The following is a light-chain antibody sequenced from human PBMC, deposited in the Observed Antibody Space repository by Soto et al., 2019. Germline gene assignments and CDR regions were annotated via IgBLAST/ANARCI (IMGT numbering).Light chain of an antibody. CDR3: QQYNGDSRG. V-gene: IGKV1-5*01. J-gene: IGKJ1*01. CDR1: QNINIW. CDR2: NAA. Sequence: DIQMTQSPSTLSASVGDRVTITCRASQNINIWLAWYQQKPGKAPKPLIYNAAYLESGVPSRFSGSGSGTEFTLTISSLQPDDFAIYYCQQYNGDSRGFGQGTKVELK.